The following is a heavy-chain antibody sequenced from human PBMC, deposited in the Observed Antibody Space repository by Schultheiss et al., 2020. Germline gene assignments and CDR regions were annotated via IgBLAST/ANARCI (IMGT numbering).Heavy chain of an antibody. D-gene: IGHD6-6*01. CDR1: GFTFSNAW. CDR3: ARRIAAHAYYYYYGMDV. CDR2: ISGSGGYT. J-gene: IGHJ6*02. Sequence: GGSLRLSCAASGFTFSNAWMSWVRQAPGKGLEWVSAISGSGGYTYYADSVKGRFTISRDSSKNTLYLQMNSLRAEDTAVYYCARRIAAHAYYYYYGMDVWGQGTTVNVS. V-gene: IGHV3-23*01.